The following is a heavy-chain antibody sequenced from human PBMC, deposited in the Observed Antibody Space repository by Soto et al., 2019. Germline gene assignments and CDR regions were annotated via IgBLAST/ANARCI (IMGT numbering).Heavy chain of an antibody. V-gene: IGHV1-69*06. Sequence: QVQLVQSGAEVRKPGSSVKVSCKASGVTYNTFAVSWVRQAPGQGLEWMGGIIPVLGPAFYAQKFQGRVTITADKSTSTAYLELTSLRSEETAVYYCVRAAKRYFDYWGQGTLVTVSS. CDR1: GVTYNTFA. J-gene: IGHJ4*02. CDR2: IIPVLGPA. D-gene: IGHD6-25*01. CDR3: VRAAKRYFDY.